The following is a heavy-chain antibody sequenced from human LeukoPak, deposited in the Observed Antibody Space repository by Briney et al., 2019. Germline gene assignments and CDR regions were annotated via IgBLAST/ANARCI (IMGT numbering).Heavy chain of an antibody. V-gene: IGHV3-21*06. CDR1: GFTFSSYT. J-gene: IGHJ3*02. Sequence: PGGSLRLSCAASGFTFSSYTMNWVRQAPGKGLEWVSSISSSSSYIYYADSVKGRFTISRDNAKNSLYLQMNSLSAEATAVYYCARDTYDILTGYYKWAFDIWGQGTMVTVSS. D-gene: IGHD3-9*01. CDR2: ISSSSSYI. CDR3: ARDTYDILTGYYKWAFDI.